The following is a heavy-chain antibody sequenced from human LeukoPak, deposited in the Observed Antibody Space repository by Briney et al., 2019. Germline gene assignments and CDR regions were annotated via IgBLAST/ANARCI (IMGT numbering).Heavy chain of an antibody. V-gene: IGHV3-11*06. CDR1: GFTFSDYY. Sequence: GGSLRLSCAASGFTFSDYYMSWIRQAPGKGLERVSYISSSSSYTNYADSVKGRFTISRDNAKNSLYLQMNSLRAEDTAVHYCARDQGIAAALDYWGQGTLVTVSS. CDR3: ARDQGIAAALDY. D-gene: IGHD6-13*01. J-gene: IGHJ4*02. CDR2: ISSSSSYT.